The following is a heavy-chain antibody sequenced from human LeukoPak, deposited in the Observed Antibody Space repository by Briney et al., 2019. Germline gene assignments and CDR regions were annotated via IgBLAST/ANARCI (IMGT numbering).Heavy chain of an antibody. CDR3: ARDGSGSYYLPIYYYYYGMDV. CDR1: GYTFTSYD. V-gene: IGHV1-8*01. Sequence: ASVKVSCKASGYTFTSYDINWVRQATGQGLEWMGWMNPNSGNTGYAQKFQGRVTMTRNTSISTAYMELSSLRSEDTAVYYCARDGSGSYYLPIYYYYYGMDVWGQGTTDTVSS. D-gene: IGHD3-10*01. J-gene: IGHJ6*02. CDR2: MNPNSGNT.